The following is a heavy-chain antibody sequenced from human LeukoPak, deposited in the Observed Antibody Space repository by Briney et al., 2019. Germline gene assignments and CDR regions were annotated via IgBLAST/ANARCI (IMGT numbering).Heavy chain of an antibody. V-gene: IGHV3-53*01. D-gene: IGHD3-22*01. CDR3: ARGGDSSGYSFDY. Sequence: GGSLRPSCAASGFTVSSNYMSWVRQAPGKGLEWVSVIYSGGSTYYADSVKGRFTISRDNSKNTLYLQMNSLRAEGTAVYYCARGGDSSGYSFDYWGQGTLVTVSS. CDR1: GFTVSSNY. J-gene: IGHJ4*02. CDR2: IYSGGST.